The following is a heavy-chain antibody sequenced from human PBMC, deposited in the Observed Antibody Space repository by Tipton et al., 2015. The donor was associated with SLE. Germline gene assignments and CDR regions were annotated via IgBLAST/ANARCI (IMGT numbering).Heavy chain of an antibody. CDR3: ARGNSSGWYRGAFDI. Sequence: LRLSCTVSGGSISSSSYCWGWIRQPPGKGLEWIGSIYYSGSTYYNPSLKSRVTISVDTSKNQFSLKLSSVTAADTAVYYCARGNSSGWYRGAFDIWGQGTMVTVSS. V-gene: IGHV4-39*01. CDR1: GGSISSSSYC. D-gene: IGHD6-19*01. CDR2: IYYSGST. J-gene: IGHJ3*02.